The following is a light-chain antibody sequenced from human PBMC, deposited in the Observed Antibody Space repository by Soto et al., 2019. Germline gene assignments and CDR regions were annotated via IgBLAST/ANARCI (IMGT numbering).Light chain of an antibody. CDR1: QSISTY. CDR2: AAY. Sequence: DIQMTQSPSSLSASVGDRVTITCRASQSISTYLNWYQQKPGKAPNLLIYAAYILQSGVPSRFSGSGSGTDFTLTISSLQPEDFATYFCQQSYSTPRTFGQGTKLEI. J-gene: IGKJ2*01. CDR3: QQSYSTPRT. V-gene: IGKV1-39*01.